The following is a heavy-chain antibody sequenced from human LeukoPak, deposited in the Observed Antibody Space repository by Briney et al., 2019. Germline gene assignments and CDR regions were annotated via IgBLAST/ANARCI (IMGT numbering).Heavy chain of an antibody. D-gene: IGHD1/OR15-1a*01. Sequence: PSQTLSLTCTVSGGSISSGSYYWSWIRQPPGKGLEWIGSIYYSGSTYYNPSLKSRVTISVDTSKNQFSLELSSVTAADTAVYYCARGLTGTTHTDAFDIWGQGTMVTVSS. J-gene: IGHJ3*02. CDR3: ARGLTGTTHTDAFDI. CDR2: IYYSGST. V-gene: IGHV4-39*07. CDR1: GGSISSGSYY.